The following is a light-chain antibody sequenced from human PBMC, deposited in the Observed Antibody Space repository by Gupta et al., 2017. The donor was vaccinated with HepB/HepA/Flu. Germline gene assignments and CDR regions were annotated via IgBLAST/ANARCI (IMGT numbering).Light chain of an antibody. Sequence: QMTQSPSSLSASVGDNITISCRATETLNRYLNWYLQKPGSAPKLLIYRTSKLGTGVPPRFVGGGSGADFSLTIFLQPADLGTYYGQQAYRAPRTFGQGTKVEI. CDR2: RTS. J-gene: IGKJ2*01. CDR1: ETLNRY. CDR3: QQAYRAPRT. V-gene: IGKV1-39*01.